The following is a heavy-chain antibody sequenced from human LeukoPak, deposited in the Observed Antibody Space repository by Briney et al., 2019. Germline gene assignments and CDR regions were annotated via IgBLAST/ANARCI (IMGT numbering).Heavy chain of an antibody. CDR2: IYTSGST. Sequence: SETLSLTCTVSGGSISSYYWSWIRQPAGKGLEWIGRIYTSGSTNYNPSLKSRVTMSVDTSKNQFSLKLSSVTAADTAVYYCARDAIWFGELSRFDPWGQGTLVTVSS. J-gene: IGHJ5*02. D-gene: IGHD3-10*01. CDR1: GGSISSYY. V-gene: IGHV4-4*07. CDR3: ARDAIWFGELSRFDP.